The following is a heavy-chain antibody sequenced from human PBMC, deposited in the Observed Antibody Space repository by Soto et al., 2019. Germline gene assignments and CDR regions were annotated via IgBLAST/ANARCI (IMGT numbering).Heavy chain of an antibody. CDR1: GGSISSYY. J-gene: IGHJ5*02. Sequence: SETLSLTCTVSGGSISSYYWSWIRQPPGKGLEWIGYIYYSGSTNYNPSLKSRVTISVDTSKNQFSLKLSSVTAADTAVYYCARGPNWFDPWGQGTLVTVSS. V-gene: IGHV4-59*01. CDR3: ARGPNWFDP. CDR2: IYYSGST.